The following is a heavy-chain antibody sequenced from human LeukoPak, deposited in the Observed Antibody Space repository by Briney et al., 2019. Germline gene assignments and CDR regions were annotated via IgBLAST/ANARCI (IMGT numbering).Heavy chain of an antibody. Sequence: PGGSLRLSCADSGFTFSSYWMSWVRQAPGKGLEWVASINKDESARYYVDSVKGRFTISRDNAKNSLYLQMNSLRVEDTAVYFCARGGYYTFDSWGQGTLVTVSS. J-gene: IGHJ4*02. V-gene: IGHV3-7*01. D-gene: IGHD3-3*01. CDR2: INKDESAR. CDR1: GFTFSSYW. CDR3: ARGGYYTFDS.